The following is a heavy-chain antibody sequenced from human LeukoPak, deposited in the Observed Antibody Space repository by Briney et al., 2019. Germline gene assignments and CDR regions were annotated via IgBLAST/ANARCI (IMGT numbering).Heavy chain of an antibody. CDR2: INPSGGST. J-gene: IGHJ6*03. Sequence: ASVKVSCKASGYTFTSYYMHWVRQAPGQGLEWMGIINPSGGSTSYAQKFQGRVTMTRDTSTSTVYMELSSLRSEDTAVYYCARAPYCSGGSCYPYYYYYMDVWGKGTTVTISS. V-gene: IGHV1-46*01. CDR3: ARAPYCSGGSCYPYYYYYMDV. CDR1: GYTFTSYY. D-gene: IGHD2-15*01.